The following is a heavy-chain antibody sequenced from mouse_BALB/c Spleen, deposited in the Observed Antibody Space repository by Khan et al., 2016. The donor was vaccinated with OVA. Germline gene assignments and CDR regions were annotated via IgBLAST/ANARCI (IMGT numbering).Heavy chain of an antibody. J-gene: IGHJ1*01. CDR2: INPANGNT. V-gene: IGHV14-3*02. CDR3: ARMNA. Sequence: VQLQQSGPELVKPGASVKLSCTASGFNFKDTYMHWVKQRPEQGLEWIGRINPANGNTKYDQKFQGKPTITVDTSSNTAYLQLTSLTSEDTATYYCARMNAWGQGTTVTVSS. CDR1: GFNFKDTY.